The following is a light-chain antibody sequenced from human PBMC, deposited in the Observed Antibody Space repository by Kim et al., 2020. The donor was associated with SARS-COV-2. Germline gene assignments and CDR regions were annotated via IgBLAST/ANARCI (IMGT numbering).Light chain of an antibody. Sequence: EIVMTQSPATLSVSPGERVTLSCRASQSIGSNLAWYQQKPGQAPRLLIYSASTRASGIPARFSGSGSGTEFTLTISSLQSEDFAVYYCQQYNEWPWTFGQGTKVDIK. J-gene: IGKJ1*01. CDR2: SAS. CDR3: QQYNEWPWT. V-gene: IGKV3-15*01. CDR1: QSIGSN.